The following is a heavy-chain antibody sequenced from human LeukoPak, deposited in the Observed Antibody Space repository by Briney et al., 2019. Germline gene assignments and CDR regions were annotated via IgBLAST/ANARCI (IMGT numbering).Heavy chain of an antibody. Sequence: PGGSLRLSCAASGFTFSNYAMSWVRQAPGKGLEWVSVISGRGGSMYYVDSVKGRFTISRDNSKNTLHLQMNSLRAEDTAVYYCAKDRQGSGWNYLDYWGQGTLVTVSS. J-gene: IGHJ4*02. V-gene: IGHV3-23*01. CDR3: AKDRQGSGWNYLDY. CDR1: GFTFSNYA. D-gene: IGHD6-19*01. CDR2: ISGRGGSM.